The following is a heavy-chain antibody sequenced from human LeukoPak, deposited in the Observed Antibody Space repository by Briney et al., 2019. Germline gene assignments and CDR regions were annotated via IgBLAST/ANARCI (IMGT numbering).Heavy chain of an antibody. Sequence: PGGSLRLSCAASGLTFNTYWMTWVRRAPGKGLEWGANLNRDGSEKNYVDSVRGRFTISRDNTKNSLYLQMNSLTVEDTAVYYCGRGPGYRSDYWGQGTLVTVSS. CDR1: GLTFNTYW. D-gene: IGHD5-12*01. J-gene: IGHJ4*02. V-gene: IGHV3-7*05. CDR2: LNRDGSEK. CDR3: GRGPGYRSDY.